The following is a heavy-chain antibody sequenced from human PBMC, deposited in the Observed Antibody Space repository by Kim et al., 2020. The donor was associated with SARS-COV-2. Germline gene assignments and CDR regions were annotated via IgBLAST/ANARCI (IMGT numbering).Heavy chain of an antibody. CDR2: IYYSGRT. J-gene: IGHJ4*02. CDR3: ERVGYRNGYATYVDY. V-gene: IGHV4-39*01. CDR1: GGSISSTTYY. Sequence: SETLSLTCTVSGGSISSTTYYWGWIRQPPGKGLEGIAPIYYSGRTFYTPSLKSRVTISVATSKDQFSLKLSSVTAADTAVYYCERVGYRNGYATYVDYWGQGTLVSVSS. D-gene: IGHD5-18*01.